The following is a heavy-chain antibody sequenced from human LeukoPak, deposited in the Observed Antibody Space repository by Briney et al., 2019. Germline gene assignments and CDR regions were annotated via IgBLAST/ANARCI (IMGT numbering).Heavy chain of an antibody. J-gene: IGHJ4*02. CDR3: ATDRGWRTSGYYLYYFEY. Sequence: SGGSLRLSCAASGFIFTNYFMSWVRQAPGKGLKWVASIKHDGSEKYYVDSVRGRFTISRDNTMNSLYLQMSSLRAEDTAVYYCATDRGWRTSGYYLYYFEYWGQGTLVTYSS. V-gene: IGHV3-7*01. CDR2: IKHDGSEK. D-gene: IGHD3-3*01. CDR1: GFIFTNYF.